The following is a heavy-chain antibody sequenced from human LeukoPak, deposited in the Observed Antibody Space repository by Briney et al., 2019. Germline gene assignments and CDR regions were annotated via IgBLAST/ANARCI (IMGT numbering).Heavy chain of an antibody. Sequence: GGTLRLSCAASGFTFSSYSMNWVRQAQGKGLEWVSSISSSSSDIYYADSVKGRFTIYRDNAKNSLYLQMNSLSAEDTAVYYCAREFGVVLKDSFDIWGQGTMVTVSS. J-gene: IGHJ3*02. D-gene: IGHD3-3*01. CDR1: GFTFSSYS. CDR2: ISSSSSDI. V-gene: IGHV3-21*01. CDR3: AREFGVVLKDSFDI.